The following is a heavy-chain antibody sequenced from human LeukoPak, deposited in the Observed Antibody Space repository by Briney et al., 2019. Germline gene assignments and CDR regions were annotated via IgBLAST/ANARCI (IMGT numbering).Heavy chain of an antibody. Sequence: ASVKVSCKASGYTFTSYGISWVRQAPGQGLEWMGWISAYNGNTNYAQKLQGRVTMTTDTSTSTAYMELRSLRAEDTALYYCAKGRSGSYSPTWDYWGQGTLVTVSS. CDR2: ISAYNGNT. V-gene: IGHV1-18*01. CDR1: GYTFTSYG. D-gene: IGHD1-26*01. J-gene: IGHJ4*02. CDR3: AKGRSGSYSPTWDY.